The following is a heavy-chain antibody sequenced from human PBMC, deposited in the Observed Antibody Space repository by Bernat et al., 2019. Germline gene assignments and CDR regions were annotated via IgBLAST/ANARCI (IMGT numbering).Heavy chain of an antibody. D-gene: IGHD2-2*01. CDR1: GFTFSDYA. Sequence: EVQLLESGGGLVQPGGSLRLSCAASGFTFSDYAITWVRQAPGKGLEWVSTISTTGTSTYYADSVKGQFTISRDNSKNTLYLQMNSLRAEDTAVYYCAKDQVVPAAMRLFAFDIWGQGTMVTVSS. CDR3: AKDQVVPAAMRLFAFDI. J-gene: IGHJ3*02. V-gene: IGHV3-23*01. CDR2: ISTTGTST.